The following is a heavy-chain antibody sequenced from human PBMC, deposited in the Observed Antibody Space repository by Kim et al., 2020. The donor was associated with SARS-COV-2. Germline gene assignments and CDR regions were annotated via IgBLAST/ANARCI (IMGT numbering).Heavy chain of an antibody. CDR2: IYYSGST. V-gene: IGHV4-61*01. Sequence: SETLSLTCTVSGGSVSSGSYYWSWIRQPPGKGLEWIGYIYYSGSTNYNPSLKSRVTISVDTSKNQFSLKLSSVTAADTAVYYCARDWAATTRYYYYYGMDVWGAGTTVTVSS. D-gene: IGHD5-12*01. CDR1: GGSVSSGSYY. J-gene: IGHJ6*04. CDR3: ARDWAATTRYYYYYGMDV.